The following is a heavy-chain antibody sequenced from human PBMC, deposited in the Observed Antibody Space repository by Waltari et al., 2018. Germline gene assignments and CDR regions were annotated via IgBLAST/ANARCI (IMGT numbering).Heavy chain of an antibody. D-gene: IGHD1-26*01. CDR1: GGPISSSNW. CDR3: ARISRSGIVSYFDY. V-gene: IGHV4-4*02. Sequence: QVQLQESGPGLVKPSGTLSLTCAVSGGPISSSNWWSWVRQPPGKGLAWIGEIYHSGSTNYTPSLKSRVTISVDKSKNQFSLKLSSVTAADTAVYYCARISRSGIVSYFDYWGQGTLVTVSS. CDR2: IYHSGST. J-gene: IGHJ4*02.